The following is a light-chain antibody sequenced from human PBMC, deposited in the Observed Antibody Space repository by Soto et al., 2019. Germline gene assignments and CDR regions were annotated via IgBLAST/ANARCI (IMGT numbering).Light chain of an antibody. Sequence: DIQMTQSPSTLSASVGDRVTITCRASQSISSWLAWYQQKPGKAPKLLIYDASSLESGVPSRFSGSGSGTEFTLTISSLQPDDFATYYCQHFGMFGQGTKVDI. CDR3: QHFGM. V-gene: IGKV1-5*01. CDR1: QSISSW. J-gene: IGKJ1*01. CDR2: DAS.